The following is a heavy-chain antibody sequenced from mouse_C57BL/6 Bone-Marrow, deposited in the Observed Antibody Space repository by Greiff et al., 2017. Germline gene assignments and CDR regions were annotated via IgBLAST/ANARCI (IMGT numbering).Heavy chain of an antibody. CDR3: ANAITTVVAGFDY. CDR1: GYSITSGYY. D-gene: IGHD1-1*01. Sequence: ESGPGLVKPSQSLSLTCSVTGYSITSGYYWNWIRQFPGNKLEWMGYRSYDGSNNYNPSLKNRISITRDTSKNQFFLKLNSVTTEDTATYYCANAITTVVAGFDYWCQGTTLTVSS. V-gene: IGHV3-6*01. J-gene: IGHJ2*01. CDR2: RSYDGSN.